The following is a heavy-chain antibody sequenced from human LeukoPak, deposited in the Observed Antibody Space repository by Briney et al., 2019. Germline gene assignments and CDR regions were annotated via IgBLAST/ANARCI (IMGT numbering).Heavy chain of an antibody. V-gene: IGHV4-34*01. J-gene: IGHJ4*02. Sequence: ASETLSLTCAVYGGSFSGYYWSWIRQPPGKGLEWIGEINHSGSTNYNPSLKSRVTISVDTSKNQFSLKLSSVTAADTAVYYCARGQWFGELLYSYWGQGILVTVSS. CDR1: GGSFSGYY. CDR3: ARGQWFGELLYSY. D-gene: IGHD3-10*01. CDR2: INHSGST.